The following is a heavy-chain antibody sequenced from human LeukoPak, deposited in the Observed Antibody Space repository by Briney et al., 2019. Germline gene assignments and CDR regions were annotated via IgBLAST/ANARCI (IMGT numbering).Heavy chain of an antibody. CDR3: ATRVQITFGGVIVRPFDY. CDR1: GGSISSSSYY. D-gene: IGHD3-16*02. V-gene: IGHV4-39*07. CDR2: IYYSGST. Sequence: SETLSLTCTVSGGSISSSSYYWDWIRQPPGKGLEWIGSIYYSGSTYYNPSLKSRVTISVDTSKNQFSLKLSSVTAADTAVYYCATRVQITFGGVIVRPFDYWGQGTLVTVSS. J-gene: IGHJ4*02.